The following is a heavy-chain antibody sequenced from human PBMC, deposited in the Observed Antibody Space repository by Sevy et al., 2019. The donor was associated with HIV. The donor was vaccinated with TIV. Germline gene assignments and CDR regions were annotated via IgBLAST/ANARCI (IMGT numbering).Heavy chain of an antibody. CDR3: XXXXXXXXXWTGGDY. Sequence: ASVKVSCKGSGYTFTDYAISWVRQAPGQGLEWMGWISGFNGDTKNAEMFQGRFTMTTDTSTKTAYMDLRSLRSDDTXXXXXXXXXXXXXXWTGGDYWGQGTLVTVSS. CDR2: ISGFNGDT. J-gene: IGHJ4*02. V-gene: IGHV1-18*01. D-gene: IGHD7-27*01. CDR1: GYTFTDYA.